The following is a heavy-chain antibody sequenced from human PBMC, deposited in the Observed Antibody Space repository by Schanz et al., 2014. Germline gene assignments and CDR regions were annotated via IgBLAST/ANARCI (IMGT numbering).Heavy chain of an antibody. Sequence: DVQLLDSGGGLVQPGGSLRLSCAASGFTFSTYAMGWVRQARGKGLEWVSAMNESHSTIYYADSVRGRFTISRDNAENTLFLQMNSLRAEDTAVYYCARKVVATIGGYYDNWGQGTLVIVSS. J-gene: IGHJ4*02. CDR1: GFTFSTYA. V-gene: IGHV3-23*01. CDR2: MNESHSTI. CDR3: ARKVVATIGGYYDN. D-gene: IGHD5-12*01.